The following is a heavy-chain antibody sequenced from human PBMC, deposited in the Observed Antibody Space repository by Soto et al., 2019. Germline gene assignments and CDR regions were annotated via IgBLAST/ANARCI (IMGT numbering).Heavy chain of an antibody. V-gene: IGHV4-61*01. J-gene: IGHJ5*02. CDR3: ARVGPWVPYYYDRSPYTFENWFDP. Sequence: NPSETLSLTCTVSGGSVSSGSYYWSWIRQPPGKGLEWIGYIYYSGSTNYNPSLKSRVTISVDTSKNQFSLILNSVTAADTAVYYCARVGPWVPYYYDRSPYTFENWFDPWGKGTLVTVSS. CDR2: IYYSGST. D-gene: IGHD3-22*01. CDR1: GGSVSSGSYY.